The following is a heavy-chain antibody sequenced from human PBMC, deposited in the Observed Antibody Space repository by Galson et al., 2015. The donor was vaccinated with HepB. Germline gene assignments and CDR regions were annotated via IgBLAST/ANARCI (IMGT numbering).Heavy chain of an antibody. CDR1: GVSVSSTTAA. Sequence: CAISGVSVSSTTAAWNWLRQSPSRGLEWLGRTYYRSKWYSEYAPSVRSRITVNPDTSRNQFSLQLISLTPEDTAVYYCARGDGYSFDYWAQGTLVTVSS. J-gene: IGHJ4*02. D-gene: IGHD5-24*01. V-gene: IGHV6-1*01. CDR2: TYYRSKWYS. CDR3: ARGDGYSFDY.